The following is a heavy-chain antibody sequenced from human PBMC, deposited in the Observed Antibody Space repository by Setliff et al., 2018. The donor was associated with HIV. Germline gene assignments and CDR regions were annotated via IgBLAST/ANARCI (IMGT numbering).Heavy chain of an antibody. CDR1: GVSIVSGGFY. V-gene: IGHV4-31*03. CDR3: ARHLHANFHVIEI. CDR2: DYYTGKT. J-gene: IGHJ3*02. D-gene: IGHD3-16*02. Sequence: TLSLTCSVSGVSIVSGGFYFSWIRQHPGKGLEWLGTDYYTGKTYYNPSLQSRLTMSADTSKNQLYLKMNSVTAADTAVYFCARHLHANFHVIEIWGPGTMVTVSS.